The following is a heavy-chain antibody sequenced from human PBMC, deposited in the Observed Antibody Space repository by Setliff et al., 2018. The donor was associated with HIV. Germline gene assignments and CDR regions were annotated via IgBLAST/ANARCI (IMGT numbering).Heavy chain of an antibody. Sequence: SQTLSLTCAVSGFSISTNYYWGWIRQPPGKGLDWIGSIYHSGSTYYNPSLKSRITISVDTSQNQFSLKLRSVTAADTAVYYCASQGRSGWLWGGFVSWGQGTLVTVSS. V-gene: IGHV4-38-2*01. D-gene: IGHD6-19*01. J-gene: IGHJ4*02. CDR3: ASQGRSGWLWGGFVS. CDR1: GFSISTNYY. CDR2: IYHSGST.